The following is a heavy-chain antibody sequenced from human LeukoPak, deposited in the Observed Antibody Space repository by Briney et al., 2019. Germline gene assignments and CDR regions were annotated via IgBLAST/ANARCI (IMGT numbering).Heavy chain of an antibody. CDR1: GGSFSGYY. V-gene: IGHV4-34*01. Sequence: SETLSLTCAVYGGSFSGYYWSWIRQPPGKGLEWIGEINHSGGTNYNPSLKSRVTISVDTSKNQFSLKLSSVTAADTAVYYCARPVRYILTGYYKRGYYFDYWGQGTLVTVSS. J-gene: IGHJ4*02. CDR2: INHSGGT. CDR3: ARPVRYILTGYYKRGYYFDY. D-gene: IGHD3-9*01.